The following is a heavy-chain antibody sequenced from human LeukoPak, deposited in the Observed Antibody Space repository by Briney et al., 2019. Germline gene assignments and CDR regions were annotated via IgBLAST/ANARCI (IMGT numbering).Heavy chain of an antibody. CDR1: GYTFTGYY. V-gene: IGHV1-2*02. J-gene: IGHJ3*02. CDR2: INPXSXGX. CDR3: ARDADSSSGEAFDI. D-gene: IGHD6-13*01. Sequence: ASVKVSCKASGYTFTGYYXHXXRQAPGQXXXXXXWINPXSXGXNYAXXXXGXXXXTXDTSISTAYMELSRLRSDDTAVYYCARDADSSSGEAFDIWGQGTMVTVSS.